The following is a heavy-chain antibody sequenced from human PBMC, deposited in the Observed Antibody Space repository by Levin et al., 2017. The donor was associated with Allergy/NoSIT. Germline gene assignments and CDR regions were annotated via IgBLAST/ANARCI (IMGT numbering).Heavy chain of an antibody. V-gene: IGHV3-74*01. D-gene: IGHD4-17*01. Sequence: PGGSLRLSCVASGFTFSRYWMHWVRQAPGKGLVWVSRINSDESSTTYADSVKGRFTISRDNAKNTLYLQVNSLRAEDTAVYYCARGGGNGDYENRGQGTRVTVPS. CDR2: INSDESST. J-gene: IGHJ4*02. CDR1: GFTFSRYW. CDR3: ARGGGNGDYEN.